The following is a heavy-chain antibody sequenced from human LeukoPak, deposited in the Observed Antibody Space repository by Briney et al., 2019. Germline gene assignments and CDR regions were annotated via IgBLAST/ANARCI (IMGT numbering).Heavy chain of an antibody. CDR3: AREGGGYNNRGFDY. V-gene: IGHV3-48*01. D-gene: IGHD5-24*01. Sequence: GGSLRLSCAASGFTFSSYSMNWVRQAPGKGLEWVSYISSSSSTIYYADSVKGRFTISRDNAKNSPYLQMNSLRAEDTAVYYCAREGGGYNNRGFDYWGQGTLVTVSS. CDR2: ISSSSSTI. CDR1: GFTFSSYS. J-gene: IGHJ4*02.